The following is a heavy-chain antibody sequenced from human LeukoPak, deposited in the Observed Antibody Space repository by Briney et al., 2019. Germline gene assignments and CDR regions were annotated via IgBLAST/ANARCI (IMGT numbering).Heavy chain of an antibody. Sequence: SVKVSCKASGGTFSSYAISWVRQAPGQGLEWMGRIIPILGIANYAQKFQGRVTITADKSTSTAYMELSSLRSEDTAVYYCARDARYFDWLFPDYWGQGTLVTVSS. V-gene: IGHV1-69*04. J-gene: IGHJ4*02. CDR3: ARDARYFDWLFPDY. CDR1: GGTFSSYA. CDR2: IIPILGIA. D-gene: IGHD3-9*01.